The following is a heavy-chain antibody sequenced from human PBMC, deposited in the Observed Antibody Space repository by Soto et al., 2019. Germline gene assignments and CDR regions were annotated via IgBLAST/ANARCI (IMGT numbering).Heavy chain of an antibody. CDR1: GFTFRSYG. J-gene: IGHJ6*02. CDR2: IWFDGSSK. D-gene: IGHD3-16*01. Sequence: GGSLRLSCAASGFTFRSYGMHWVRQAPGKGLEWVAVIWFDGSSKYYADSVKGRFTISRDNSKNTLYLEMNSLRAEDTAVYYCARGPTGGAYLYYYYYYAMDVWGQGTTVTVSS. CDR3: ARGPTGGAYLYYYYYYAMDV. V-gene: IGHV3-33*01.